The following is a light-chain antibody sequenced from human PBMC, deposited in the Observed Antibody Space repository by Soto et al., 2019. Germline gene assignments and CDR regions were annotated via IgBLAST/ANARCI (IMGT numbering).Light chain of an antibody. V-gene: IGKV3-15*01. J-gene: IGKJ4*01. CDR3: QQYNKWPPLT. CDR2: GAS. CDR1: QSVGTN. Sequence: EVVMTQSPATQSVSPGERATLSCRGSQSVGTNLAWYQQKPGQAPRLLIYGASTRATGIPARFSGSGSGTEFTLTISSLQSEDLAVYYCQQYNKWPPLTFGGGTKVEIK.